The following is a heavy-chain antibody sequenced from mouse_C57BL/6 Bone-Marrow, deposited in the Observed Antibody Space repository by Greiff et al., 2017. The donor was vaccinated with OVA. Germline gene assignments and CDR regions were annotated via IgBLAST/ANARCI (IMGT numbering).Heavy chain of an antibody. J-gene: IGHJ2*01. CDR1: GYTFTSYW. CDR3: AREIRNFDY. CDR2: IDPSDSYT. D-gene: IGHD2-12*01. Sequence: QVQLQQPGAELVMPGASVKLSCKASGYTFTSYWMHWVKQRPGQGLEWIGEIDPSDSYTNYNQKFKGKSTLTVDKSSSTAYMQLSSLTSEDSAVYYCAREIRNFDYWGQGTTLTVSS. V-gene: IGHV1-69*01.